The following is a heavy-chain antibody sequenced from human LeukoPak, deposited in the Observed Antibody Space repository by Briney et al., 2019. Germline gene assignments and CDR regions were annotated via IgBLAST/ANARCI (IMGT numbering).Heavy chain of an antibody. V-gene: IGHV4-61*01. CDR2: IYYSGST. D-gene: IGHD6-6*01. J-gene: IGHJ4*02. Sequence: SETLSLTCTVSGGSVSSGSYYWSWIRQPPGKGLEWIGYIYYSGSTNYNPSLKSRVTISVDTSKNQFSLKLSSVTAADTAVYYCARLLTPYSSSSDVDYWGQGTLVTVSS. CDR1: GGSVSSGSYY. CDR3: ARLLTPYSSSSDVDY.